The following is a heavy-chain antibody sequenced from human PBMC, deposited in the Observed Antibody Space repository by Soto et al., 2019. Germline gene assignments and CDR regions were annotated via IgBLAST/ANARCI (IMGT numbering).Heavy chain of an antibody. D-gene: IGHD3-10*01. CDR3: AKAFTMLLYGASFDI. V-gene: IGHV3-30*18. J-gene: IGHJ3*02. CDR2: ISYDGSNK. CDR1: GFTFSSYV. Sequence: GGSLRLSRAASGFTFSSYVMHWVRQAPGKGLEWVAVISYDGSNKYYADSVKGRFTISRDNSKNTLYLQMNSLRAEDTAVYYCAKAFTMLLYGASFDIWGQGTMVTVSS.